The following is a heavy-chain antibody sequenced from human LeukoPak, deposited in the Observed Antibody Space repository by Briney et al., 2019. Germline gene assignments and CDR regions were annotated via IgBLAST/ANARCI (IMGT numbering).Heavy chain of an antibody. CDR1: GYTFTGYY. J-gene: IGHJ1*01. D-gene: IGHD6-19*01. CDR3: ARADVYSSGWLVAEYFQH. V-gene: IGHV1-2*02. Sequence: ASVKVSCKASGYTFTGYYMHWVRQAPGQGLEWMGWINPNSGGTNYAQKFQGRVTMTRDTSTSTAYMELRSLRSDDTAVYYCARADVYSSGWLVAEYFQHWGQGTLVTVSS. CDR2: INPNSGGT.